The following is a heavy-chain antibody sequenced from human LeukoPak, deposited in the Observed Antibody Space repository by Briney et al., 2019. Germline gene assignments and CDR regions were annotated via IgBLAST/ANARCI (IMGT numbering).Heavy chain of an antibody. J-gene: IGHJ4*02. Sequence: SDTLSLTCTVSGGSISSSSYYWGWLRQPPGKGLEWIGSIYYSGNTYYNPSLKSRVTISVDTSKNQFSLNLSSVTAADTAVYYCARLRFSSGWNFDYWGQGTLVTVSS. V-gene: IGHV4-39*01. CDR1: GGSISSSSYY. D-gene: IGHD6-19*01. CDR2: IYYSGNT. CDR3: ARLRFSSGWNFDY.